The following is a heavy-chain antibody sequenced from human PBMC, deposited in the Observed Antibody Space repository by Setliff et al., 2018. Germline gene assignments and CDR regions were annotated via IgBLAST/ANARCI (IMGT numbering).Heavy chain of an antibody. Sequence: GGSLRLSCAASGFTFSSYGMHWVRQAPGKRLEWLAVIWYDGSNKYYADSVKGRFTISRDNSKNTLYLQMNSLRSEDTAVYYCAKENTNYYYYMDVWGKGTTVTVSS. D-gene: IGHD1-1*01. CDR1: GFTFSSYG. CDR2: IWYDGSNK. J-gene: IGHJ6*03. CDR3: AKENTNYYYYMDV. V-gene: IGHV3-33*06.